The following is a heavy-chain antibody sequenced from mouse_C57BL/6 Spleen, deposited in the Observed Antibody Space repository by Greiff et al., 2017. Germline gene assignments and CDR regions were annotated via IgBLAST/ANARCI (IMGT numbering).Heavy chain of an antibody. CDR3: TRDPTSYRPFDV. J-gene: IGHJ1*03. CDR1: GYTFTDYE. V-gene: IGHV1-15*01. CDR2: IDPETGGT. D-gene: IGHD5-5*01. Sequence: VQLQQSGAELVRPGASVTLSCKASGYTFTDYEMHWVKQTPVHGLEWIGAIDPETGGTAYNQKFKGKAILTADKSSSTAYMELRSLTSEDSAVYYCTRDPTSYRPFDVWGTGTTVTVSS.